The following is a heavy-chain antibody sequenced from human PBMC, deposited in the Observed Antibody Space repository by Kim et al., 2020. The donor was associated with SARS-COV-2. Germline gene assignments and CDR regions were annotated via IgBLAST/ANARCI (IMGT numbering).Heavy chain of an antibody. CDR3: ARGGVLRYFDLKHWFDP. CDR1: GYTFTSYD. CDR2: MNPNSGNT. J-gene: IGHJ5*02. Sequence: ASVKVSCKASGYTFTSYDINWVRQATGQGLEWMGWMNPNSGNTGYAQKFQGRVTMTRNTSISTAYMELSSLRSEDTAVYYCARGGVLRYFDLKHWFDPWGQGTLVTVSS. V-gene: IGHV1-8*01. D-gene: IGHD3-9*01.